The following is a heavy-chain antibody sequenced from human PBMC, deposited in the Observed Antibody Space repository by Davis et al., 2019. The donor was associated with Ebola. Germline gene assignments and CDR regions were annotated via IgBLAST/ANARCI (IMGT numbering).Heavy chain of an antibody. Sequence: SVKVSCKASGGTFSSYAISWVRQAPGQGLEWMGGIIPIFGTANYAQKFQGRVTITADKSTSTAYMELSSLRSEDTAVYYCARATVTGSYYYYYGMDVWGQGTTVTVSS. D-gene: IGHD4-17*01. V-gene: IGHV1-69*06. CDR1: GGTFSSYA. J-gene: IGHJ6*02. CDR3: ARATVTGSYYYYYGMDV. CDR2: IIPIFGTA.